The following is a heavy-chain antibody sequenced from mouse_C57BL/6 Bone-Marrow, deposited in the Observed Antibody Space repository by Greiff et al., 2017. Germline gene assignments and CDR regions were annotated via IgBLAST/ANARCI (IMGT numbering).Heavy chain of an antibody. CDR3: ARHSYGSSYGY. V-gene: IGHV1-9*01. Sequence: QVQLQQSGAELMKPGASVKLSCKATGYTFTGYWIEWVKQRPGHGLEWIGEILPGSGSTNYNEKFKGKATFTADTSSNTAYMQLCRLTTEDSAIYYCARHSYGSSYGYWGQGTTLTVSS. CDR1: GYTFTGYW. CDR2: ILPGSGST. D-gene: IGHD1-1*01. J-gene: IGHJ2*01.